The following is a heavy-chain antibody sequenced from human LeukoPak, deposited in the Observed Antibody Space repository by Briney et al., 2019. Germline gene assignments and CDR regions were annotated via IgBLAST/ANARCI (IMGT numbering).Heavy chain of an antibody. J-gene: IGHJ5*02. V-gene: IGHV4-34*01. CDR2: INHTGST. Sequence: SETLSLTCAVYGGSFSGYYWNWIRQPPGKGLEWIGEINHTGSTNYNPSLKSRVTISVDTSKNPFSLKLISLTAADTAVYYCARRVGDGVFDPWGQGTLVTVSS. D-gene: IGHD2-2*01. CDR3: ARRVGDGVFDP. CDR1: GGSFSGYY.